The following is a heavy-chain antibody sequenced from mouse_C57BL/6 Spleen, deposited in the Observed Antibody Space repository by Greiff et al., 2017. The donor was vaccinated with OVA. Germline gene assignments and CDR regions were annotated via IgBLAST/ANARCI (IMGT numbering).Heavy chain of an antibody. V-gene: IGHV1-26*01. Sequence: EVQLQQSGPELVKPGASVKISCKASGYTFTDYYMNWVKQSHGKSLEWIGDINPNNGGTSYNQKFKGKATLTVDKSSSTAYMERRSLTSEDSAVYYGARYDYDGFAYWGQGTLVTVSA. CDR3: ARYDYDGFAY. CDR2: INPNNGGT. CDR1: GYTFTDYY. D-gene: IGHD2-4*01. J-gene: IGHJ3*01.